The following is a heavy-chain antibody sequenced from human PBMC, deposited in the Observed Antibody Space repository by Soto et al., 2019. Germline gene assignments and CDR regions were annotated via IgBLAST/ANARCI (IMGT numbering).Heavy chain of an antibody. Sequence: GGSLRLSCAASGFTFSSYAMHWVRQAPGKGLEWVAVISYDGSNKYYADSVKGRFTISRDNSKNTLYLQMNSLRAEDTAVYYCARDGRPRPPYYYYYGMDVWGQGTTVTVSS. CDR1: GFTFSSYA. CDR2: ISYDGSNK. V-gene: IGHV3-30-3*01. J-gene: IGHJ6*02. CDR3: ARDGRPRPPYYYYYGMDV.